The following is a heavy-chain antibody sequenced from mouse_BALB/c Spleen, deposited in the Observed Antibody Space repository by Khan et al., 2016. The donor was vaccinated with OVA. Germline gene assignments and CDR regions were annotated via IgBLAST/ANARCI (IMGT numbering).Heavy chain of an antibody. J-gene: IGHJ2*01. CDR3: ARTARITY. V-gene: IGHV3-2*02. CDR1: GYSITSGYG. CDR2: ISYSGST. D-gene: IGHD1-2*01. Sequence: EVELVESGPGLVKPSQSLSLTCTVTGYSITSGYGWNWIRQFPGNKLEWMGYISYSGSTNYNPSLKSRTFITLDTSKNQFFLQFNSVTTEDTATCYCARTARITYWGQGTTLTVSS.